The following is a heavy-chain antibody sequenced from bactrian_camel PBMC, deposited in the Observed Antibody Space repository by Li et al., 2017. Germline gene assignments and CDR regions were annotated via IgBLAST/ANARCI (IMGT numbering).Heavy chain of an antibody. V-gene: IGHV3S42*01. Sequence: VQLVESGGGSVQAGESLRLSCAVSGYLLSNSDYLLAWFRQAPGKEREGVTIIYTAGGSTRYTDSVKGRFTISKDNAKHTLYLQMTNLNPEDTAMYYCAAPITATVCSLQSTQYYWGQGTQVTVS. CDR2: IYTAGGST. CDR3: AAPITATVCSLQSTQYY. D-gene: IGHD7*01. CDR1: GYLLSNSD. J-gene: IGHJ4*01.